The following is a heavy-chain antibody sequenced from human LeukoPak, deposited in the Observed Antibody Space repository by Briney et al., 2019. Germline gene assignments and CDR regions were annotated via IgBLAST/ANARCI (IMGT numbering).Heavy chain of an antibody. CDR3: AGEEMATILIYYYYGMDV. V-gene: IGHV3-48*04. CDR2: ISSSSSTI. D-gene: IGHD5-24*01. CDR1: GFTFSSYS. J-gene: IGHJ6*02. Sequence: GGSLRLSCAASGFTFSSYSMNWVRQAPGKGLEWVSYISSSSSTIYYADSVKGRFTISRDNAKNSLYLQMNSLRAEDTAVYYCAGEEMATILIYYYYGMDVWGQGTTVTVSS.